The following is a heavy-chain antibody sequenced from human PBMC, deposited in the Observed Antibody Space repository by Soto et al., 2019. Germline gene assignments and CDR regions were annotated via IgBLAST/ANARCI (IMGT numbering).Heavy chain of an antibody. CDR2: ISSSGGNT. CDR3: ARSVYTDGRFGY. Sequence: EVQLLESGGGLVQPGGSLRLSCAASGFTFSDYAMSWVRQAPGKGLEWVSAISSSGGNTYYADSVKGRFTISRDNSKITVSLLMNSLRAEDTAVYSCARSVYTDGRFGYWGQGTLVTVSS. V-gene: IGHV3-23*01. CDR1: GFTFSDYA. J-gene: IGHJ4*02. D-gene: IGHD5-18*01.